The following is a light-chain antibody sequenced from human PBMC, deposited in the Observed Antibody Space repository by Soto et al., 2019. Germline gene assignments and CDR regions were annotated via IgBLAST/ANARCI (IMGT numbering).Light chain of an antibody. J-gene: IGKJ2*01. V-gene: IGKV3-11*01. CDR3: YQHSDRSPYT. CDR1: QSVSSY. Sequence: EIVLTQSPATLSLSPGERATLSCRASQSVSSYLAGYQQNPGQAPSLLIYDASNRATSIPATFSGSRSGADFTLTIISREPEDNAEYYCYQHSDRSPYTFGQGTKLEIK. CDR2: DAS.